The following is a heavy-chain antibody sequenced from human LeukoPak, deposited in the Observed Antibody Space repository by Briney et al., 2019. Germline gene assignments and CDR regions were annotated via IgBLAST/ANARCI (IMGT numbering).Heavy chain of an antibody. J-gene: IGHJ4*02. Sequence: SETLSLTCAVYGGSFSGYYWSWIRQPPGKGLEWIGEINHSGSTNYNPSLKSRVTISVDTSKNQFSLKLSSVTAADTAVYYCAREGWIQLWLLLDYWGQGTLVIVSS. CDR2: INHSGST. D-gene: IGHD5-18*01. CDR1: GGSFSGYY. V-gene: IGHV4-34*01. CDR3: AREGWIQLWLLLDY.